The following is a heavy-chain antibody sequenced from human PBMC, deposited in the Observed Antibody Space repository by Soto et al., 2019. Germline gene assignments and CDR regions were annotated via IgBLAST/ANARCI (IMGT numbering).Heavy chain of an antibody. V-gene: IGHV1-8*02. J-gene: IGHJ4*02. CDR1: GYTFSSYG. CDR3: ARTLYGDNVDY. Sequence: ASVKVSCKASGYTFSSYGISWVRQAPGQGLEWMGWVNPNSGNTGYAQKFQGRVTMTRNTSISTAYMELSSLRSEDTAVYYCARTLYGDNVDYWGQGTLVTVS. CDR2: VNPNSGNT. D-gene: IGHD4-17*01.